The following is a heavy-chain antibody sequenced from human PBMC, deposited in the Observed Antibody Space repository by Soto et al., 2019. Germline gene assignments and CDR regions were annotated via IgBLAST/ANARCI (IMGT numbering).Heavy chain of an antibody. J-gene: IGHJ4*02. V-gene: IGHV4-59*08. Sequence: SETLSLTCTVSGGSISSYYWSWIRQPPGKGLEWIGYIYYNGSTNYNTSLKSRVTISVNTSENQFSLKLSSVTAADTAVYYCARHIALSGSFPFDYWGQGTLVTVSS. CDR3: ARHIALSGSFPFDY. D-gene: IGHD3-3*01. CDR2: IYYNGST. CDR1: GGSISSYY.